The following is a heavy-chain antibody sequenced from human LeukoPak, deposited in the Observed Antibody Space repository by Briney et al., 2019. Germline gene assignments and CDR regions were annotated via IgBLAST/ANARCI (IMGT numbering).Heavy chain of an antibody. CDR1: GYSISSSYY. CDR2: IYYSGST. V-gene: IGHV4-39*01. J-gene: IGHJ4*02. Sequence: PSETLSLTCTVSGYSISSSYYWGWIRQPPGKGLEWIGSIYYSGSTYYNPSLKSRVTISVDTPKNQFSLKLSSVTAADTAVYYCARLNLGGNSGVDYWGQGTLVTVSS. D-gene: IGHD4-23*01. CDR3: ARLNLGGNSGVDY.